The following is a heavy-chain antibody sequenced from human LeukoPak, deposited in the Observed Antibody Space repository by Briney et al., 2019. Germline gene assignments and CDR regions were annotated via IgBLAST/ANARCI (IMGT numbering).Heavy chain of an antibody. CDR1: GGSISSYY. D-gene: IGHD1-26*01. Sequence: SETLSLTCTVSGGSISSYYWSWIRQPPGKGLEWIGYIDYSGSTNYNPSLKSRVTISVDTSKNQFSLKLSSVTAADTAVYYCARLGATEVDYWGQGTLVTVSS. V-gene: IGHV4-59*01. CDR3: ARLGATEVDY. J-gene: IGHJ4*02. CDR2: IDYSGST.